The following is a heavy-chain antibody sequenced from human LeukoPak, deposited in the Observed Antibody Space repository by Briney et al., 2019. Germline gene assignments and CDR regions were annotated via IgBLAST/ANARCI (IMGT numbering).Heavy chain of an antibody. V-gene: IGHV3-30*02. J-gene: IGHJ4*02. D-gene: IGHD5-18*01. CDR2: IRYDGSEK. CDR1: GFTFSTYG. CDR3: AKDRSYHYFDY. Sequence: GGSLRLSCAASGFTFSTYGMHWVRQAPGKGLEWVAFIRYDGSEKYSTDSVKGRFTISRDNSKNTLYLRMISLTAEDTAVYYCAKDRSYHYFDYWGQGTLVTVSS.